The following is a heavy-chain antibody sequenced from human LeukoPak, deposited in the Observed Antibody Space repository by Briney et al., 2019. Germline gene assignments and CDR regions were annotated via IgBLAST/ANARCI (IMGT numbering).Heavy chain of an antibody. V-gene: IGHV1-18*01. CDR3: ARGYCSSTSCWYYFDY. J-gene: IGHJ4*02. CDR2: ISAYNGNT. Sequence: ASVKVSCKAPGYTFTSYGISWVRQAPGQGLEWMGWISAYNGNTNYAQKLQGRVTMTTDTSTSTAYMELRSLRSDDTAVYYCARGYCSSTSCWYYFDYWGQGTLVTVSS. D-gene: IGHD2-2*01. CDR1: GYTFTSYG.